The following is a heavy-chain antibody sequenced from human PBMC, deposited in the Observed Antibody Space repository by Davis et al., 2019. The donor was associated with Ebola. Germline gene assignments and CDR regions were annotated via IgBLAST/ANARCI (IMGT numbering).Heavy chain of an antibody. Sequence: PGGSLRLSCAASGFTFDDYGMHWVRQAPGKGLEWISGISWNTNVTGYADSVRGRFTISRDNAKNSVFLQMNSLRVGDAALYYCAKGRGGSIAASLNYWGQGTVVIVSS. D-gene: IGHD6-13*01. CDR3: AKGRGGSIAASLNY. CDR1: GFTFDDYG. V-gene: IGHV3-9*01. CDR2: ISWNTNVT. J-gene: IGHJ4*02.